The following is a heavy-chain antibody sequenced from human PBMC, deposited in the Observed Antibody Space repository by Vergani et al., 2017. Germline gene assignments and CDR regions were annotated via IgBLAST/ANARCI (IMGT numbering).Heavy chain of an antibody. V-gene: IGHV1-69*01. CDR2: IIPIFGTA. J-gene: IGHJ6*02. D-gene: IGHD2-21*02. CDR1: GGTFSSYA. CDR3: ARPGHIVVVTAMFPYYYYGMDV. Sequence: QVQLVQSGAEVKKPGSSVKVSCKASGGTFSSYAISWVRQAPGQGLEWMGGIIPIFGTANYAQKFQGRVTITADESTSTVYMELSSLRSEDTAVYYCARPGHIVVVTAMFPYYYYGMDVWGQGTPVTVSS.